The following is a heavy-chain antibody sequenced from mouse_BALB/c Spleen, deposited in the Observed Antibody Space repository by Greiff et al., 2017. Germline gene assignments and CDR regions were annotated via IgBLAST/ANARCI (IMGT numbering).Heavy chain of an antibody. D-gene: IGHD1-2*01. CDR1: GYSFTSYW. J-gene: IGHJ4*01. Sequence: QVQLQQSGPQLVRPGASVKISCKASGYSFTSYWMHWVKQRPGQGLEWIGMIDPSDSETRLNQKFKDKATLTVDKSSSTAYMQLSSPTSEDSAVYYCAITTAHAMDYWGQGTSVTVSS. CDR3: AITTAHAMDY. CDR2: IDPSDSET. V-gene: IGHV1-74*01.